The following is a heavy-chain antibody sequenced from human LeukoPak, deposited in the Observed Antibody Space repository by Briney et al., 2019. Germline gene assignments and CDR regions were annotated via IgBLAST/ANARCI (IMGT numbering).Heavy chain of an antibody. J-gene: IGHJ4*02. CDR3: ARGGYYFDY. D-gene: IGHD5-12*01. Sequence: PSETLSLTCTVSGGSISSYYWSWIRQPPGKGLEWIGYIYYSGSTHYNPSLKSRVTISVDTSKNQFSLNLNSVTAADTAVYYCARGGYYFDYWGQGTLVTVSS. CDR2: IYYSGST. CDR1: GGSISSYY. V-gene: IGHV4-59*12.